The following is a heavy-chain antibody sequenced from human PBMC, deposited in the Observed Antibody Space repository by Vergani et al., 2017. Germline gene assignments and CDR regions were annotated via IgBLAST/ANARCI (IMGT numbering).Heavy chain of an antibody. CDR2: IIPILGIA. V-gene: IGHV1-69*02. Sequence: QVQLLQSGAEVKKPGSSVKVSCKASGGTFSSYTISWVRQAPGQGLEWMGRIIPILGIANYAQKFQGRVTITADKSTSTAYMELSSLRSEDTAVYYCAGRRDGYIYYAFDIWGQGTMVTVSS. D-gene: IGHD5-24*01. CDR3: AGRRDGYIYYAFDI. J-gene: IGHJ3*02. CDR1: GGTFSSYT.